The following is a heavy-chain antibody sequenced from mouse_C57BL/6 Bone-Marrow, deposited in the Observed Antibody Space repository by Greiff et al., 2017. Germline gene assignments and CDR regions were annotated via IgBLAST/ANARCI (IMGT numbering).Heavy chain of an antibody. CDR1: GYTFTDYN. CDR2: INPNNGGT. CDR3: ARYYYGSRGAMDY. Sequence: EVKLMESGPELVKPGASVKIPCKASGYTFTDYNMDWVKQSHGKSLEWIGDINPNNGGTIYNQKFKGKATLTVDKSSSTAYMELRSLTSEDTAVYYCARYYYGSRGAMDYWGQGTSVTVSS. V-gene: IGHV1-18*01. D-gene: IGHD1-1*01. J-gene: IGHJ4*01.